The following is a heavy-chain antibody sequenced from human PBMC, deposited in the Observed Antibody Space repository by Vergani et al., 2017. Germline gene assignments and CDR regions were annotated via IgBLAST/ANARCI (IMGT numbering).Heavy chain of an antibody. CDR1: GFTFSSYE. J-gene: IGHJ6*03. V-gene: IGHV3-48*03. CDR3: ARDPGIVGATYYYYYMDV. D-gene: IGHD1-26*01. CDR2: ISSSGSTI. Sequence: EVQLVESGGGLVQPGGSLRLSCAASGFTFSSYEMNWVRQAPGKGLEWVSYISSSGSTIYYADSVKGRFTISRDNAKNSLYLQMNSLRAEDTAVYYCARDPGIVGATYYYYYMDVWGKGTTVTVSS.